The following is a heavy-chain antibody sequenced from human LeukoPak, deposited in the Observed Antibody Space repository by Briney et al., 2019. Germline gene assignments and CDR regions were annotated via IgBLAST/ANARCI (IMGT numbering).Heavy chain of an antibody. Sequence: ASVKVSCKASGYTFTSYDINWVRQATGQGLEWMGWMNPNSGNTGYARKFQGRVTMTRNTSISTAYMELSSLRSEDTAVYYCARGFDSSSWYHTYYYYGMDVWGQGTTVTVSS. CDR3: ARGFDSSSWYHTYYYYGMDV. V-gene: IGHV1-8*01. J-gene: IGHJ6*02. D-gene: IGHD6-13*01. CDR1: GYTFTSYD. CDR2: MNPNSGNT.